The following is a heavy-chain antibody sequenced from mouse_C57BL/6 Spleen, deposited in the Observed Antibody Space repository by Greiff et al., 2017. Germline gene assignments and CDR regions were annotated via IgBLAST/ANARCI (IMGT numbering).Heavy chain of an antibody. CDR1: GYTFTDYN. J-gene: IGHJ4*01. V-gene: IGHV1-18*01. Sequence: EVQLQPSGPELVKPGASVKIPCKASGYTFTDYNMDWVKQSHGKSLEWIGDINPNTGGTIYNQKFKGKATLTVAKSSSTAYMELRSLTSEDTAVYYCARTEDAMDYWGQGTSVTVSS. CDR2: INPNTGGT. CDR3: ARTEDAMDY.